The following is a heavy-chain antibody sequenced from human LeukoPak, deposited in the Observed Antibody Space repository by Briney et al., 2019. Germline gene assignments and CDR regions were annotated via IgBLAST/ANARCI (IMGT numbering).Heavy chain of an antibody. V-gene: IGHV3-21*01. CDR3: ARDLGCSGGSCHSLFDY. CDR1: GFTFSSYS. CDR2: ISSSSSYI. J-gene: IGHJ4*02. Sequence: PGGSLRLSCAASGFTFSSYSMNWVRQAPGKGLEWVSSISSSSSYIYYADSVKGRFTISRDNAKNSLYLQMNSLRAEDTAVYYCARDLGCSGGSCHSLFDYWGQGTLVTVSS. D-gene: IGHD2-15*01.